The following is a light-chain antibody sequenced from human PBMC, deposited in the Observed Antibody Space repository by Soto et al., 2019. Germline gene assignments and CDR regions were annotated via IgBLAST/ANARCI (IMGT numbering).Light chain of an antibody. CDR1: QSISSW. CDR2: DAS. J-gene: IGKJ1*01. CDR3: QQYNSYSTT. Sequence: SPSTLSASVGDRVTITCRASQSISSWLAWYQQKPGKAPKLLIYDASSLESGVPSRFSGSGSGTEFTLTISSLQPDDFATYYCQQYNSYSTTFGQGTKVDIK. V-gene: IGKV1-5*01.